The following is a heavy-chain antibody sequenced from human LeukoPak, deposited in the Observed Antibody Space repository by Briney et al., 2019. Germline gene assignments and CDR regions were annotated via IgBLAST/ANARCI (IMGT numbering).Heavy chain of an antibody. CDR2: INPSGGSI. J-gene: IGHJ5*02. CDR3: AGGFGELSMWWFDP. Sequence: GASVKVSCKASGYTFTGYYMHWVRQAPGQGLEWMGIINPSGGSISYAQKFQGRVTMTRDTSISTAYMELSRLRSDDTAVYYCAGGFGELSMWWFDPWGQGTLVTVSS. CDR1: GYTFTGYY. D-gene: IGHD3-10*01. V-gene: IGHV1-46*03.